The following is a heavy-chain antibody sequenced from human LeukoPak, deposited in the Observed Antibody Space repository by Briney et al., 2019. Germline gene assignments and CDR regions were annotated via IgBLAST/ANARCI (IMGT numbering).Heavy chain of an antibody. CDR2: TKPDGNEK. V-gene: IGHV3-7*03. D-gene: IGHD5-18*01. Sequence: GGSLRLSCAASEFSFSNFWMHWVRQAPGKGLEWVANTKPDGNEKYYVDSVKGRFTISRDNAKNSLYLQMNSLRVEDTAVYYCAREAYSYGPFDYWGQGTLVTVSS. J-gene: IGHJ4*02. CDR1: EFSFSNFW. CDR3: AREAYSYGPFDY.